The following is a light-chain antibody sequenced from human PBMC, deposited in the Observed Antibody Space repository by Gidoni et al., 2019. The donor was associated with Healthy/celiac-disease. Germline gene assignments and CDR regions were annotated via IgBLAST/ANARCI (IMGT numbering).Light chain of an antibody. CDR2: AAS. CDR3: QQYYSYPWT. Sequence: AIRMIQSPSSFSASTGDRVTITCRASQGISSYLAWYQKKPGKAPKLLIYAASTLQSGVPSRFSGSGSGTDFTLTISCLQSEDFATYYCQQYYSYPWTFGQGTKVEIK. CDR1: QGISSY. V-gene: IGKV1-8*01. J-gene: IGKJ1*01.